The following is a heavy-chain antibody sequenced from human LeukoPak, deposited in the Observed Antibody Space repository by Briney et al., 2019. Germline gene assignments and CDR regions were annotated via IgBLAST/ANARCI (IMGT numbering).Heavy chain of an antibody. CDR1: GGSISSYY. CDR2: IYYSGST. CDR3: ARDGLTNEFDY. J-gene: IGHJ4*02. Sequence: SETLSLTCTVSGGSISSYYWSWIRQPPGKGLEWIGYIYYSGSTNYNPSLKSRVTISVDTSKNQFSLKLSSVTAADTAVYYCARDGLTNEFDYWGQGTLVTVSS. D-gene: IGHD4-11*01. V-gene: IGHV4-59*12.